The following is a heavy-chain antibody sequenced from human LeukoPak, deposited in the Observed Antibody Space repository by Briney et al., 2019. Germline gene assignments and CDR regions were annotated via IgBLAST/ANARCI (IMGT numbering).Heavy chain of an antibody. CDR3: AKDYYGSGATPEA. V-gene: IGHV3-30*18. J-gene: IGHJ5*02. CDR1: GFTFNDYA. CDR2: ISYDGSNK. D-gene: IGHD3-10*01. Sequence: GGSLRLSCAASGFTFNDYAMHWVRQAPGKGLEWVSDISYDGSNKYYADSVKGRFTISRGNSKNTLYLQMNSLRAEDTAVCYCAKDYYGSGATPEAWGQGTLVTVSS.